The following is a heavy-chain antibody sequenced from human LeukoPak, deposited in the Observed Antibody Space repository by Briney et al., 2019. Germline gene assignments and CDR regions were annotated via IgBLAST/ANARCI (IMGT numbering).Heavy chain of an antibody. J-gene: IGHJ5*02. Sequence: GASVKVSCKASGYTFTSYDINWVRQATGQGLEWMGWMNPNSGNTGYAQKFQGRVTMTRNTSISTAYMDLSSLRSEDTAVYYCARRSPYRVRGPLGIWFDPWGQGTLVTVSS. D-gene: IGHD3-10*01. CDR3: ARRSPYRVRGPLGIWFDP. CDR1: GYTFTSYD. V-gene: IGHV1-8*01. CDR2: MNPNSGNT.